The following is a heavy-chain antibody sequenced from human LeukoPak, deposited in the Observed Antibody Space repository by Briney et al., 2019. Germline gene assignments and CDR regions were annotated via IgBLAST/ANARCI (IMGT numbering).Heavy chain of an antibody. CDR3: VSKIASGY. V-gene: IGHV3-30-3*01. J-gene: IGHJ4*02. Sequence: GGSLRLSCAASGFTFSSHAMHWVRQAPGKGLEWVAVISADGNIQYYADSVKGRFTISRDDSKSTLYLQMDSLRAEDTAVYYCVSKIASGYWGQGTLVTVSS. D-gene: IGHD3-3*02. CDR2: ISADGNIQ. CDR1: GFTFSSHA.